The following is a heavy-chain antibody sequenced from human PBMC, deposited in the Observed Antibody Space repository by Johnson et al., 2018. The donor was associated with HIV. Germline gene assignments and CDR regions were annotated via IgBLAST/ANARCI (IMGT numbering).Heavy chain of an antibody. CDR1: GFTVSSNE. V-gene: IGHV3-38-3*01. CDR2: ISGGCT. D-gene: IGHD5-24*01. Sequence: VQLLESGGGVVQPGGSLRLSCAASGFTVSSNEMSWVRQAPGTGLEWVSSISGGCTYYADSRKGRFTISRDNSKNTLHLQMNSLRVEDTAIYYCARACRDGYTCDVYDIWGQGTLVTVSS. CDR3: ARACRDGYTCDVYDI. J-gene: IGHJ3*02.